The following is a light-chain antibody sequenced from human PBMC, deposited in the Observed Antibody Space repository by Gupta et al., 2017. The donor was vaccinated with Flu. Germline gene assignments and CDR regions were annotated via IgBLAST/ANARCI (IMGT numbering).Light chain of an antibody. CDR1: SGSIGLNY. CDR2: EDD. CDR3: QSYEG. V-gene: IGLV6-57*01. J-gene: IGLJ2*01. Sequence: NFMLTQPHSVSGSPGKTVSISCTRSSGSIGLNYVQWYQQRPGTSPKNVIYEDDQRPAGVPARFSGSIDRSSNSASLTSSGMKNEDEADYYCQSYEGFGGGTKLTGL.